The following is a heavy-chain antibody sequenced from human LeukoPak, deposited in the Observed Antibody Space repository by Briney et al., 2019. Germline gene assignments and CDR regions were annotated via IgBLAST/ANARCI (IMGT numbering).Heavy chain of an antibody. Sequence: GASVKVSCKASGYTFAGYYMHWVRQAPGQGLEWMGWINPNSGGTNYAQKFQGRVTMTRDTSISTAYMELSRLRSDDTAVYYCARASREVWFGELMSPFDYWGQGTLDTVSS. V-gene: IGHV1-2*02. D-gene: IGHD3-10*01. CDR1: GYTFAGYY. CDR3: ARASREVWFGELMSPFDY. CDR2: INPNSGGT. J-gene: IGHJ4*02.